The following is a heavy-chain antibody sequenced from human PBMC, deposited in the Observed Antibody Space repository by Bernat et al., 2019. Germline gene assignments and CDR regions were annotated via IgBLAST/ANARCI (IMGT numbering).Heavy chain of an antibody. J-gene: IGHJ4*02. D-gene: IGHD3-22*01. V-gene: IGHV4-34*12. CDR1: GGSFTGYY. CDR2: IVHSGRT. CDR3: ARQKGYYDSSGYSGRYYFDY. Sequence: QVQLQQWGAGLLQPSETLSLTCAVHGGSFTGYYWTWIRQSPGKGLEWIAEIVHSGRTNYSPSLNSRVTLLVDTSKNQFSLKLSSVTAADTAVYYCARQKGYYDSSGYSGRYYFDYWGQGTLVTVSS.